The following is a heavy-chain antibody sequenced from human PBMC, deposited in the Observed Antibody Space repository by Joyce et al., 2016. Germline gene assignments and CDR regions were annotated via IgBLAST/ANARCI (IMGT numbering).Heavy chain of an antibody. CDR2: RHHTGGT. CDR1: GDSISTAGYY. V-gene: IGHV4-31*03. J-gene: IGHJ4*02. Sequence: QVQLQESGPGLVQPSQTLSLTCTVSGDSISTAGYYWSWVRQHPETGLEWIGYRHHTGGTYYSPSLKSRITISGDTSKNQFSLKLDSVTAADTAMYYCARVVGSTFGGFDYWGQGALVTVSS. CDR3: ARVVGSTFGGFDY. D-gene: IGHD2-15*01.